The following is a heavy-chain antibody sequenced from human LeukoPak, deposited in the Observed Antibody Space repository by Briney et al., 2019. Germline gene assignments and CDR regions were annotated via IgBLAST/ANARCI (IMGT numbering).Heavy chain of an antibody. V-gene: IGHV3-23*01. J-gene: IGHJ6*02. CDR3: AKVPGRCSGGSCEPFYDYHDGTAV. CDR2: ISGSGGST. Sequence: GGSLRLSCAASGFTFSSYAMSWVRQAPGKGLEWVSAISGSGGSTYYADSVKGRFTISRDNSKNTLYLQMNSLRAEDTAVYYCAKVPGRCSGGSCEPFYDYHDGTAVWGQGTTV. D-gene: IGHD2-15*01. CDR1: GFTFSSYA.